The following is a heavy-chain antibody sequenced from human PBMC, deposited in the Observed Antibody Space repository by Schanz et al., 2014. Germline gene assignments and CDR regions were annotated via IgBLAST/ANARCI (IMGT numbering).Heavy chain of an antibody. CDR3: ARIGGSVFDY. V-gene: IGHV3-23*01. J-gene: IGHJ4*02. CDR1: GFTFSTSA. D-gene: IGHD3-10*01. Sequence: EMQLLESGGGLIQPGGSLRLSCTASGFTFSTSAMSWVRQVPGKGLEWVSAILGLASTTYYADSVKGRFTISRDNSKNSLYLQMNSLRAEDTAVYYCARIGGSVFDYWAQGTLVTVSS. CDR2: ILGLASTT.